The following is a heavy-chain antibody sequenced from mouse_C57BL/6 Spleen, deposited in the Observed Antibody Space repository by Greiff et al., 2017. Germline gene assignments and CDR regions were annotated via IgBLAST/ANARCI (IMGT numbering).Heavy chain of an antibody. Sequence: VQLQQSGAELARPGASVKMSCKASGYTFTSYTMHWVKQRPGQGLEWIGYINPSSGYTKYNQKFKDKATLTADKSSSTAYMQLSSLTSEDSAVYYGARITTVVAKGYFGVWGTGTTVTVAS. V-gene: IGHV1-4*01. D-gene: IGHD1-1*01. CDR2: INPSSGYT. J-gene: IGHJ1*03. CDR3: ARITTVVAKGYFGV. CDR1: GYTFTSYT.